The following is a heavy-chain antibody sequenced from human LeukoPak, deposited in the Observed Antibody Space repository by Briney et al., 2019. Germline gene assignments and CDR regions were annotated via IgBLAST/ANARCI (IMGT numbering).Heavy chain of an antibody. CDR3: AKDVIVVVVDAIGGLDY. CDR2: ISSSSSTI. Sequence: GGSLRLSCAASGFTFSSYSMNWVRQAPGKGLEWVSYISSSSSTIYYADSVKGRFTISRDNSKNTLYLQINSLRAEDTAVYYCAKDVIVVVVDAIGGLDYWGQGTLVTVSS. D-gene: IGHD2-15*01. V-gene: IGHV3-48*01. CDR1: GFTFSSYS. J-gene: IGHJ4*02.